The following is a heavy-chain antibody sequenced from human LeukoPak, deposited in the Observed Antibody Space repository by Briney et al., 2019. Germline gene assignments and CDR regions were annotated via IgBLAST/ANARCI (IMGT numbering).Heavy chain of an antibody. D-gene: IGHD3-3*01. CDR2: ISSSSSYI. V-gene: IGHV3-21*01. J-gene: IGHJ4*02. CDR1: GFTFSSYS. Sequence: GGSLRLSCAASGFTFSSYSMNWARQAPGKGLEWVSSISSSSSYIYYADSVKGRFTISRDNAKNSLYLQMNSLRAEDTAVYYCARTYYDFWSGYYCPFDYWGQGTLVTVSS. CDR3: ARTYYDFWSGYYCPFDY.